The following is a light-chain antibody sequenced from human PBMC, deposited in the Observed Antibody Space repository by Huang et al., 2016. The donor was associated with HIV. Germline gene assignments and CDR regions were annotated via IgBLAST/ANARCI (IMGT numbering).Light chain of an antibody. CDR1: RNIGGS. CDR2: EAS. Sequence: ITQSPATLSVSPGERATLSCRASRNIGGSLAWYQKKPGQAPRVLIYEASTRATGIPARFSGSESGTDFTLTISSLQSEDFAVYYCQQYNDWSAVTFGGGTKVEI. CDR3: QQYNDWSAVT. J-gene: IGKJ4*01. V-gene: IGKV3-15*01.